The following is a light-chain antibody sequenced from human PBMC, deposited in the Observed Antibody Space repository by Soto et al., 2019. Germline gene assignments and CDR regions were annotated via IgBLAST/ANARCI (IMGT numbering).Light chain of an antibody. CDR3: QQYNNWPRT. V-gene: IGKV3-15*01. CDR2: GAS. CDR1: RSVTSN. J-gene: IGKJ1*01. Sequence: ETVITQSPSTLSVSPGERATLSCRASRSVTSNLAWYQQKPGQAPRLLIYGASTRATGIPARFSGSGSGTEFTLTISSLQSEDFAVYYCQQYNNWPRTFGQGTKVDI.